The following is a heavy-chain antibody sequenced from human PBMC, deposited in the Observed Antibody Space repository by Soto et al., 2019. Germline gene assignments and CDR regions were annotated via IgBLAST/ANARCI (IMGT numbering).Heavy chain of an antibody. Sequence: QVQLQESGPGLVKPSQTLSLTCTVSGGSITRGGYYWSWIRQHPGEGLEWIGYISYNGRTYYNPSLTIRVTVSINTSGNQSSLRLNSVTAADTAFYFWARDLRVGTTSDYWGQATLSPSPQ. CDR1: GGSITRGGYY. V-gene: IGHV4-31*03. D-gene: IGHD1-7*01. CDR3: ARDLRVGTTSDY. CDR2: ISYNGRT. J-gene: IGHJ4*02.